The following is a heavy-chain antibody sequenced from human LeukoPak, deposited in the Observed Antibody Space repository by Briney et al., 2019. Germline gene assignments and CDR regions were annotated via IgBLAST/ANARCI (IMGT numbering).Heavy chain of an antibody. CDR2: INWNSDSI. CDR3: ARHLSGVTGYTYGRGIDY. D-gene: IGHD5-18*01. J-gene: IGHJ4*02. Sequence: GGSLRLSCAVSGFTFDDYAMHWVRQVPGKGLEWVSGINWNSDSIGYADSVKGRFTISRDNAKKSLYLQMNSLRAEDTAVYYCARHLSGVTGYTYGRGIDYWGQGTLVTVSS. CDR1: GFTFDDYA. V-gene: IGHV3-9*01.